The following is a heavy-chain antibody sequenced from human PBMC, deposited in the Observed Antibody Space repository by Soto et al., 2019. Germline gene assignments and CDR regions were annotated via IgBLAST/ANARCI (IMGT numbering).Heavy chain of an antibody. Sequence: SLRLSCTASGFTFGDYAMSWFRQAPGKGLEWVGFIRSKAYGGTTEYAASVKGRFTISRDDSKSIAYLQMNSLKTEDTAVYYCTRVLVSVVPDYFDYWGQGTLVTVSS. CDR2: IRSKAYGGTT. V-gene: IGHV3-49*03. CDR3: TRVLVSVVPDYFDY. J-gene: IGHJ4*02. D-gene: IGHD2-15*01. CDR1: GFTFGDYA.